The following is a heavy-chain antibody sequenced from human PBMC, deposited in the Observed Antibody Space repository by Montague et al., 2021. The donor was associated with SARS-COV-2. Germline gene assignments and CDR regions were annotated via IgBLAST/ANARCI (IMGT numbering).Heavy chain of an antibody. CDR1: GFIFSGYA. CDR3: ARVLGTVATSFHRGYFDY. CDR2: ITGSGHAT. V-gene: IGHV3-23*01. Sequence: SLRLSCAASGFIFSGYAMTWVRQAPGKGLEWVSGITGSGHATYXXXSXXXRFXISRDNSKNTLFLQLNSLRAEATAVYYCARVLGTVATSFHRGYFDYWGPGSLVTVSS. D-gene: IGHD4-17*01. J-gene: IGHJ4*02.